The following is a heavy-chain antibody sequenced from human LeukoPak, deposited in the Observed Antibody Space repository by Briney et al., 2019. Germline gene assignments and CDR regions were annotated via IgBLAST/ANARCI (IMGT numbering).Heavy chain of an antibody. Sequence: GGSLRLSCAASGFTFSSYAMSWVRQAPGKGLEWVSAISGSGGSTYYADSVKGRFTISRDSSKNTLYPQMNSLRAEDTAVYYCAKVPKWDGVAAAGPQDYWGQGTLVTVSS. D-gene: IGHD6-13*01. CDR2: ISGSGGST. CDR3: AKVPKWDGVAAAGPQDY. V-gene: IGHV3-23*01. CDR1: GFTFSSYA. J-gene: IGHJ4*02.